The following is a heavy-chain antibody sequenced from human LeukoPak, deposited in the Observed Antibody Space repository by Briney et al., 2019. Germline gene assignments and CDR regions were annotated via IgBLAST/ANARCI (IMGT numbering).Heavy chain of an antibody. V-gene: IGHV3-21*01. D-gene: IGHD6-13*01. Sequence: GGSLRLSCAASGFTFSSYSMNWVRQAPGKGLEWVSSISSSSSYIYYADSVKGRFTISRDNAKNSLYLQMNSLRAEDTAVYYCARDWQQLRFDPWGQGTLVTVSS. CDR3: ARDWQQLRFDP. CDR1: GFTFSSYS. J-gene: IGHJ5*02. CDR2: ISSSSSYI.